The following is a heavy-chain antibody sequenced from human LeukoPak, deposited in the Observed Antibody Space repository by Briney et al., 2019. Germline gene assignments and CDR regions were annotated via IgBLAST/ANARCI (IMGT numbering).Heavy chain of an antibody. CDR1: GFTFSSYS. D-gene: IGHD3-3*01. CDR2: ISSSSSYI. V-gene: IGHV3-21*04. CDR3: ARGFGVVTYYYYGMDV. J-gene: IGHJ6*02. Sequence: GGSLRLSCAASGFTFSSYSMNWVRQAPGKGLEWVSSISSSSSYIYYADSVKGRFTISRDNSKNTLYLQMNSLRAEDTAVYYCARGFGVVTYYYYGMDVWGQGTTVTVSS.